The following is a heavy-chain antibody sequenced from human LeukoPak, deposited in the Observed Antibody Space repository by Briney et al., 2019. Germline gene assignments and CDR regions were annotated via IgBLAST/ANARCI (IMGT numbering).Heavy chain of an antibody. CDR3: ARHTRVHYYGSGSPENNWFDP. D-gene: IGHD3-10*01. V-gene: IGHV5-51*01. CDR2: IYPGDSDT. J-gene: IGHJ5*02. CDR1: GCSFTSYW. Sequence: GESLQISCKGSGCSFTSYWIGWVRQMPGKGLEWMGIIYPGDSDTRYSPSFQGQVTISADKSISTAYLQWSSLKASDTAMYYCARHTRVHYYGSGSPENNWFDPWGQGTLVTVSS.